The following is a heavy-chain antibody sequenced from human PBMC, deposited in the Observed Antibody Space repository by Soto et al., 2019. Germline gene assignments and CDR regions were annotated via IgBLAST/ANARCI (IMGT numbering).Heavy chain of an antibody. CDR3: ARDTHGDFYYYYYYMDV. Sequence: GGSLRLSCAASGFTFSSYSMNWIRQAPGKGLEWVSSISSSSSYIYYADSVKGRFTISRDNAKNSLYLQMNSLRAEDTAVYYCARDTHGDFYYYYYYMDVWGKGTTVTVSS. J-gene: IGHJ6*03. CDR2: ISSSSSYI. CDR1: GFTFSSYS. V-gene: IGHV3-21*01. D-gene: IGHD2-15*01.